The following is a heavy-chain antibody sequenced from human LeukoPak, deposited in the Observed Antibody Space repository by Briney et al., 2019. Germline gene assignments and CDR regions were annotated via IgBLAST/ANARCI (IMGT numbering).Heavy chain of an antibody. CDR3: ARFLAAAAYPGYYYGMDV. J-gene: IGHJ6*04. CDR2: ISAYNGNT. V-gene: IGHV1-18*04. Sequence: ASVKVSCKASGYTFTSYGISWVRQAPGQGLEWMGWISAYNGNTNYAQKLQGRVTMTTDTSTSTAYMELRSLRSDDTAVYYCARFLAAAAYPGYYYGMDVWGKGTTVTVSS. D-gene: IGHD6-13*01. CDR1: GYTFTSYG.